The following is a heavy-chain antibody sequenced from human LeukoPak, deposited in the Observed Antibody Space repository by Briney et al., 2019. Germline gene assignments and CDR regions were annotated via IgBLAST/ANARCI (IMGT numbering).Heavy chain of an antibody. Sequence: GESLKISCKGSGYRFTSYWIGWVRQMPGKGLEWMGIIYPGDADTRYSPSFEGQVTISADKSINTAYLQWSSLKASDTAMYYCARHVMAYCSNGSRYLNYYMDVWGKGTTVTVSS. CDR1: GYRFTSYW. CDR3: ARHVMAYCSNGSRYLNYYMDV. CDR2: IYPGDADT. J-gene: IGHJ6*03. V-gene: IGHV5-51*01. D-gene: IGHD2-2*01.